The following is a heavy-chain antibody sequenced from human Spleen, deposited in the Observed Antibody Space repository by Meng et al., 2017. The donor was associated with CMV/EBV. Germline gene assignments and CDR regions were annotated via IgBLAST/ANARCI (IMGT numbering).Heavy chain of an antibody. CDR1: FTFSGYY. CDR3: ARGGNVVVPAANPGFDY. CDR2: INPNTGGT. V-gene: IGHV1-2*02. Sequence: FTFSGYYIHWVRQDPGQGLEWMGCINPNTGGTNYAQKFQGRVTMTRDTSIRSAYMDLSRLRSDDTAVYYCARGGNVVVPAANPGFDYWGQGTLVTVSS. D-gene: IGHD2-2*01. J-gene: IGHJ4*02.